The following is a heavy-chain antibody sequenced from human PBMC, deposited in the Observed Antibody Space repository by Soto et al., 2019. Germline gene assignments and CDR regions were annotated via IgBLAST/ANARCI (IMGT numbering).Heavy chain of an antibody. V-gene: IGHV1-2*02. D-gene: IGHD5-18*01. CDR1: GYTFTGYF. CDR3: AREAMASAVFGY. J-gene: IGHJ4*02. Sequence: QVQLVQSGAEVKNPGASAKVSCKASGYTFTGYFIHWVRQAPGQGLEWMGWINPNSGGTKYAQKFQGRVTMTRDTSSSTAYMELSSLRSDDTAVYYCAREAMASAVFGYWGQGTLVTVSS. CDR2: INPNSGGT.